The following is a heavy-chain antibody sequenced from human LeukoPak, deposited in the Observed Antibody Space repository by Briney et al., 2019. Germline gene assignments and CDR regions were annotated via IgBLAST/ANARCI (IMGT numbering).Heavy chain of an antibody. CDR2: IYTSGST. CDR1: GGSISSASYY. D-gene: IGHD3-16*01. Sequence: SETLSLTCTVSGGSISSASYYWSWIRQPAGKGLQWIGRIYTSGSTNYNPSLKSRVTISVDTSKNQFPLTLSSVTAADTAVYYCARVRDLGAFDIWGQGTMVTVSS. J-gene: IGHJ3*02. V-gene: IGHV4-61*02. CDR3: ARVRDLGAFDI.